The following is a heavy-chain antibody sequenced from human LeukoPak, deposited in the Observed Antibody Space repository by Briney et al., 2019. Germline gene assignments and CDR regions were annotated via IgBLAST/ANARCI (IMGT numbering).Heavy chain of an antibody. CDR1: GFTFSNYA. D-gene: IGHD2-21*02. J-gene: IGHJ4*02. CDR3: AKHAGDYYFDY. CDR2: ISGSGT. V-gene: IGHV3-23*01. Sequence: GGSLRLSCAASGFTFSNYAMTWVRQAPGKGLEWVSSISGSGTYHADSVKGRFTISRDNSKNTLYLQMNSLRAEDTALYYCAKHAGDYYFDYWGQGTLVTVSS.